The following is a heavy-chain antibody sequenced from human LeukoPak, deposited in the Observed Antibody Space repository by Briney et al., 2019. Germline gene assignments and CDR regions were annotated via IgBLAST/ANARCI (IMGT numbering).Heavy chain of an antibody. D-gene: IGHD6-13*01. J-gene: IGHJ4*02. CDR1: GGSFSGYY. CDR3: AREDSSSWYVGFDY. Sequence: SETLSLTCAVSGGSFSGYYWSWIRQPPGKGLEWIGEINHSGSTNYNPSLKRRVTISVDTSKNQFSLKLSSVTAADTAVYYCAREDSSSWYVGFDYWGQGTLVTVSS. V-gene: IGHV4-34*01. CDR2: INHSGST.